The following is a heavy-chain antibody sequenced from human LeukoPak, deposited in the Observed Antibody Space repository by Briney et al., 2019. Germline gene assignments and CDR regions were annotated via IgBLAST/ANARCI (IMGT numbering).Heavy chain of an antibody. Sequence: ASVKVSCKASGYTFTSYGISWVRQAPGQGLEWMGWISAYNGNTNYAQNLQGRVTMTTDTSTSTAYMELRSLRSDDTAVYYCARDLDCSGGSCQSVWANYYGMDVWGQGTTVTVSS. CDR1: GYTFTSYG. CDR3: ARDLDCSGGSCQSVWANYYGMDV. D-gene: IGHD2-15*01. J-gene: IGHJ6*02. CDR2: ISAYNGNT. V-gene: IGHV1-18*01.